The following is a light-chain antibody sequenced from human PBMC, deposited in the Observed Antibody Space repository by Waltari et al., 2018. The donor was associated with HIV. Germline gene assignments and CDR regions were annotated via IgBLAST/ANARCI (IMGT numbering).Light chain of an antibody. V-gene: IGLV2-8*01. CDR3: SSYAGSNNFVV. Sequence: QSALTQPPSASGSPGQSVTISCTGTSSEVGGYNYVTWSQQHPGKAPKLMIYEVTNLPSGVPDRFSGSKSGNTASLTVSGLQAADEADYYCSSYAGSNNFVVFGGGTKLTVL. CDR2: EVT. J-gene: IGLJ2*01. CDR1: SSEVGGYNY.